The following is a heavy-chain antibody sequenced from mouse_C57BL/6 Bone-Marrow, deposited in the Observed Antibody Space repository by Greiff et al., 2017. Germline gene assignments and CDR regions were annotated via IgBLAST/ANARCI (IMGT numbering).Heavy chain of an antibody. D-gene: IGHD2-10*02. Sequence: QVQLQQSGTELVKPGASVKLSCKASGYTFTSYWMHWVKQRPGQGLEWIGNINPSNGGTNYNEKFKSKATLTGDKSSSTAYMQLSSLTSEDSAVYYCARPSKPFAMDYWGQGTSVTVSS. J-gene: IGHJ4*01. CDR2: INPSNGGT. V-gene: IGHV1-53*01. CDR1: GYTFTSYW. CDR3: ARPSKPFAMDY.